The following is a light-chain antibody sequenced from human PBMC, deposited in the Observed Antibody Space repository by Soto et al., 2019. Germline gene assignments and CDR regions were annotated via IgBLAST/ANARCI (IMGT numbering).Light chain of an antibody. CDR1: SSDVGGYNY. V-gene: IGLV2-8*01. CDR3: TSYAGGNNV. Sequence: QSALTQPPSASGSPGQSVTISCTGTSSDVGGYNYVSWYQQYPGKVPKLMVYEVNKRPSGVPDRFSGSKSGNTASLTVSGLQPEDEADYYYTSYAGGNNVFGTGTKVTVL. CDR2: EVN. J-gene: IGLJ1*01.